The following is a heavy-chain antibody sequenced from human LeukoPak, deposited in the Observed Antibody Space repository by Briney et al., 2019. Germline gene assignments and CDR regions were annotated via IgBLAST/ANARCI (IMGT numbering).Heavy chain of an antibody. J-gene: IGHJ4*02. CDR3: ARGSPPGD. CDR1: GFTFSDYY. D-gene: IGHD3-16*01. Sequence: GGSLRLSCAASGFTFSDYYVTWIRRAPGKGLEWVSYISSSSGFTKYADSVRGRFTISRDNAKNSLYLQMNTLRVDDTAVYYCARGSPPGDWGQGTLVTVSP. CDR2: ISSSSGFT. V-gene: IGHV3-11*05.